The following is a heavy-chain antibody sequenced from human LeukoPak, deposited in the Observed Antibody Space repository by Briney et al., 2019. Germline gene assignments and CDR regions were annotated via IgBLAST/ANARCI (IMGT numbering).Heavy chain of an antibody. CDR2: ISANNGNT. Sequence: ASVKVSCKASGYTFISYGISWVRQAPGQGLEWMGRISANNGNTNYTQKVQGRVTMTTDTSTATAYMELRSLRSDDTAVYYCARDAPNSRGWFVYWGQGTLVTVSS. J-gene: IGHJ5*01. CDR3: ARDAPNSRGWFVY. D-gene: IGHD6-19*01. CDR1: GYTFISYG. V-gene: IGHV1-18*01.